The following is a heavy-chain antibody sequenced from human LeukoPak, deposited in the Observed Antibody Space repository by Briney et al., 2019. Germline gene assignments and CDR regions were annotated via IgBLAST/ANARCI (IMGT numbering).Heavy chain of an antibody. J-gene: IGHJ3*01. CDR1: GFIVSSNY. Sequence: PGGSLRLSCVASGFIVSSNYMSWVRQAPGKGLEWVSLIDSPGTTYYADSVKGRFTISRDNSKNTLYFQMNSLRAEDTAVYYCARRERLGYSYGRGTLDVWGQGTMVTVSS. D-gene: IGHD5-18*01. CDR3: ARRERLGYSYGRGTLDV. V-gene: IGHV3-66*01. CDR2: IDSPGTT.